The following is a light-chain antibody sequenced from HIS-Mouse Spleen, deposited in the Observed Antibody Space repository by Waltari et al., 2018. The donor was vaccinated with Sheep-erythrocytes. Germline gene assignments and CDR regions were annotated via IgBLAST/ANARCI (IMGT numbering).Light chain of an antibody. CDR1: SSDVGSSNL. Sequence: QSALTQPASVSGSPGQSITISCTGTSSDVGSSNLVSWYQQHPGKAPKLMIYEGSKRPSGVSNRFSGSKSGNTASLTISGLQAEDEADYYCCSYAGSSTPWVFGGGTK. CDR2: EGS. V-gene: IGLV2-23*01. CDR3: CSYAGSSTPWV. J-gene: IGLJ3*02.